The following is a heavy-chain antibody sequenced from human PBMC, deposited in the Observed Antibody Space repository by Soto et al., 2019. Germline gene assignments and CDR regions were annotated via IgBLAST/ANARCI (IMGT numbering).Heavy chain of an antibody. J-gene: IGHJ3*01. D-gene: IGHD2-21*02. CDR3: AKDLMVTALRADAYDS. CDR1: GFTFHDYG. V-gene: IGHV3-9*01. Sequence: EVQLVESGGGLVQPGRSLRLSCAASGFTFHDYGMHWVRQAPGRGLEWVSGISYNSGSVDYADSVKGRFTISRDNAKNTVYLQMRSLRPEDTALYYCAKDLMVTALRADAYDSWGQGTMVTVSS. CDR2: ISYNSGSV.